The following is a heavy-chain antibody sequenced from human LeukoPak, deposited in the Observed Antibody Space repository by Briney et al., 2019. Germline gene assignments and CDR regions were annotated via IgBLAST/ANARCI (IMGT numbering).Heavy chain of an antibody. V-gene: IGHV4-59*01. D-gene: IGHD6-19*01. CDR1: GGSISSDY. CDR2: SGST. J-gene: IGHJ4*02. CDR3: AGGYSSGWYYFDY. Sequence: SETLSLTCTVSGGSISSDYWSWIRQPPGKGLEWIGYSGSTNYNPSLKSRVTISVDTSKNQFSLNLSSVTAADTALYYCAGGYSSGWYYFDYWGQGTLVTVSS.